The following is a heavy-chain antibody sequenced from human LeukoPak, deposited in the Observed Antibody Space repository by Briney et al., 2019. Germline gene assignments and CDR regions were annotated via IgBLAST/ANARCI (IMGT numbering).Heavy chain of an antibody. V-gene: IGHV4-61*02. CDR1: GGSISSGSYY. J-gene: IGHJ4*02. CDR3: ARRYGSGSSGTFDY. Sequence: PSQTLSLTCTVSGGSISSGSYYWSWIRQPAGKGLEWIGRIYTSGSTNYNPSLKSRVTISVDTSKNQFSLKLSSVAAADTAVYHCARRYGSGSSGTFDYWGQGTLVTVSS. CDR2: IYTSGST. D-gene: IGHD3-10*01.